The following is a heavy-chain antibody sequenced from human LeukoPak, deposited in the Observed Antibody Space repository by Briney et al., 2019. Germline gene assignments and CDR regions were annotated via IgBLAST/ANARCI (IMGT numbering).Heavy chain of an antibody. J-gene: IGHJ6*02. CDR1: GGSIRSSYYY. CDR3: ARHEATVTHHGMDV. V-gene: IGHV4-39*01. CDR2: IYDSGST. D-gene: IGHD4-11*01. Sequence: SETLSLTCTVSGGSIRSSYYYWGWIRQPPGTGLGWFGSIYDSGSTYYNPSLKSRVTISVDTSKNQFSLKLSSVTAADTVVYYCARHEATVTHHGMDVWGQGTTVTVSS.